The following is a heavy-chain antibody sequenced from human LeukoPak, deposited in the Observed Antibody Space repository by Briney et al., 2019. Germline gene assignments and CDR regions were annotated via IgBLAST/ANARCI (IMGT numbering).Heavy chain of an antibody. CDR3: ARISPPPGIAARPFWFDP. D-gene: IGHD6-6*01. CDR1: GGSISSYY. Sequence: SETLSLTCTVSGGSISSYYWSWIRQPPGKGLEWIGYIYYSGSTNYNPSLKSRVTISVDTSKNQFSLKLSSVTAADTAVYYCARISPPPGIAARPFWFDPWGQGTLVTVSS. J-gene: IGHJ5*02. V-gene: IGHV4-59*01. CDR2: IYYSGST.